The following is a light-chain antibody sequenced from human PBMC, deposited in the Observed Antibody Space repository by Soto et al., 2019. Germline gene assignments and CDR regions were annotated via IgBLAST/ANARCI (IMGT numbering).Light chain of an antibody. Sequence: DIKMTQSPSLSVSVGDKVTITCRASHSISNFLNWYQQKAGKAPKLLIYASFNLQSGVPSRFTGSGSGTDFTLTISSLQTEDFATYYCQQNYITPYTFGQGTKLEIK. CDR2: ASF. J-gene: IGKJ2*01. V-gene: IGKV1-39*01. CDR1: HSISNF. CDR3: QQNYITPYT.